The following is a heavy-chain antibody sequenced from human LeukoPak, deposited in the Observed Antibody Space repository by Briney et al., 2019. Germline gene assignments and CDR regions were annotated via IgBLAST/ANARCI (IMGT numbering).Heavy chain of an antibody. Sequence: GGSLRLSCAASGFTFSSYSMNWVRQAPGKGLEWVSSISSSSSYIYYADSVKGRFTISRDNAKNSLYLQMNSLRAEDTAVYYCARDLIVLYYYMDVWGKGITVTVSS. D-gene: IGHD2/OR15-2a*01. CDR2: ISSSSSYI. CDR1: GFTFSSYS. J-gene: IGHJ6*03. V-gene: IGHV3-21*01. CDR3: ARDLIVLYYYMDV.